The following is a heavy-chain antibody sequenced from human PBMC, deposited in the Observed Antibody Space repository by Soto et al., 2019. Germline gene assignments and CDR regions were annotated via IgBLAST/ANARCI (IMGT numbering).Heavy chain of an antibody. D-gene: IGHD1-7*01. Sequence: SETLSLTCTVSGGSISSGGYYWSWIRQHPGKGLEWIGYIYYSGSTYYNPSLKSRVTISVDTSKNQFSLKLSSVTAADTDVYYCARERTHYFDYWGQGTLVTVYS. CDR1: GGSISSGGYY. J-gene: IGHJ4*02. CDR3: ARERTHYFDY. V-gene: IGHV4-31*03. CDR2: IYYSGST.